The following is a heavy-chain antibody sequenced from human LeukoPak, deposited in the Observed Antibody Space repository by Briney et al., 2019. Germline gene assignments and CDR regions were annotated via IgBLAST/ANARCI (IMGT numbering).Heavy chain of an antibody. V-gene: IGHV4-30-2*01. CDR1: GGSISSGGYY. J-gene: IGHJ4*02. D-gene: IGHD3-3*01. CDR3: ARDLYYDLYYFDY. Sequence: PSETLSLTCTVSGGSISSGGYYWSWIRQPPGKGLEWIGYIYHSGSTYYNPSLKSRVTISVDRSKNQFSLKLSSVTAADTAVYYCARDLYYDLYYFDYWGQGTLVTVSS. CDR2: IYHSGST.